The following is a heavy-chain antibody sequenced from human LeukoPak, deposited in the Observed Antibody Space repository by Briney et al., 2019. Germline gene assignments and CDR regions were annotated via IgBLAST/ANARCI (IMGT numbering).Heavy chain of an antibody. Sequence: SVKVSCKASGGTFSGYAISWVRQAPGQGLEWMGGIIPIFGTANYAQKFQGRVTITADESTSTAYMELSSLRSEDTAVYYCARESKYSSDAFDIWGQGTMVTVSS. V-gene: IGHV1-69*13. CDR2: IIPIFGTA. D-gene: IGHD5-18*01. J-gene: IGHJ3*02. CDR1: GGTFSGYA. CDR3: ARESKYSSDAFDI.